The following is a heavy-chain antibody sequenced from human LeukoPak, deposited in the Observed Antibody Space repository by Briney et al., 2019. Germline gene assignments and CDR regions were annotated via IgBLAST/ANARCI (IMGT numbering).Heavy chain of an antibody. V-gene: IGHV1-46*01. Sequence: ASVRVSCKASGYTFTNYYLHWVRQAPGHGLEWMAIISPSGGGTYYEQKLQGRVTVTRDTSTSTVYMELSSLRSEDTAVYHCARDTRTMTAVTRGQHYYYGLDVWGQGTTVTVSS. D-gene: IGHD4-17*01. CDR2: ISPSGGGT. J-gene: IGHJ6*02. CDR1: GYTFTNYY. CDR3: ARDTRTMTAVTRGQHYYYGLDV.